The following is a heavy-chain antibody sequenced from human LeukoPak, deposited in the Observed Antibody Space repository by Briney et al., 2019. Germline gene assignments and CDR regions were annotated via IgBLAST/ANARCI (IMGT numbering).Heavy chain of an antibody. CDR1: GFTFSSYG. CDR3: AKDTTAPKAGFDP. J-gene: IGHJ5*02. CDR2: IRYDGSNK. D-gene: IGHD1-14*01. V-gene: IGHV3-30*02. Sequence: GGSLRLSCAASGFTFSSYGMHWVRQAPGKGLEWVAFIRYDGSNKYYADSVKGRFTISRDNSKNTLYLQMNSLRADDTAVYYCAKDTTAPKAGFDPWGQGTLVTVSS.